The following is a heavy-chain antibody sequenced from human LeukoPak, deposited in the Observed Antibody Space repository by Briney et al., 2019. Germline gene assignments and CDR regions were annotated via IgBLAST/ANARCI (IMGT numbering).Heavy chain of an antibody. CDR1: GGSISSHY. J-gene: IGHJ4*02. D-gene: IGHD6-13*01. Sequence: PSETLSLTCTVSGGSISSHYWSWIRQPPGKGLEWTGYIYYSGSTNYNPSLKSRVTISVDTSKNQFSLKLSSVTAADTAVYYCARGASASFSSSWYDYWGQGTLVTVSS. CDR2: IYYSGST. V-gene: IGHV4-59*11. CDR3: ARGASASFSSSWYDY.